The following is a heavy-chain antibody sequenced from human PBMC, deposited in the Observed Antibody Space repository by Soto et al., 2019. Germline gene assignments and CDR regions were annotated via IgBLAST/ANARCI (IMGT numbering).Heavy chain of an antibody. CDR1: GYTFTSYY. D-gene: IGHD3-10*01. V-gene: IGHV1-46*01. J-gene: IGHJ5*02. Sequence: VASVKVSCKASGYTFTSYYMHWVRQAPGQGXEWMGIINPSGGSTSYAQKFQGRVTMTRDTSTSTVYMELSSLRSEDTAVYYCARGQLLWFGELFSPPYNWFDPWGQGTLVTVSS. CDR2: INPSGGST. CDR3: ARGQLLWFGELFSPPYNWFDP.